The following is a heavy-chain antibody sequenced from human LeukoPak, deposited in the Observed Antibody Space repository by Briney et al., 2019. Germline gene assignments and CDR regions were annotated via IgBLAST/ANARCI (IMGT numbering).Heavy chain of an antibody. D-gene: IGHD2-15*01. CDR1: GFTFSSYS. CDR3: ARGSWEDIVVVVAATRY. V-gene: IGHV3-21*01. Sequence: PGGSLRLSCAASGFTFSSYSMNWVRQAPGKGLEWVSSISSSSSYIYYADPVKGRFTISRDNAKNSLYLQMNSLRAEDTAVYYCARGSWEDIVVVVAATRYWGQGTLVTVSS. J-gene: IGHJ4*02. CDR2: ISSSSSYI.